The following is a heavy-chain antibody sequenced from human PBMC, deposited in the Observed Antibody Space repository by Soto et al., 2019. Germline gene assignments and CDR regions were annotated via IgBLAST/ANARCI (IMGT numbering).Heavy chain of an antibody. CDR2: INHSGST. CDR1: GGSFSGYY. V-gene: IGHV4-34*01. CDR3: ARPAIAAAVSAFDY. Sequence: QVQLQQWGAGLLKPSETLSLTCAVYGGSFSGYYWSWIRQPPGKGLEWIGEINHSGSTNYNPSLKSRVTISVDTSKTQFSLKLSSVPAADTAVYYCARPAIAAAVSAFDYWGQGTLVTVSS. J-gene: IGHJ4*02. D-gene: IGHD6-13*01.